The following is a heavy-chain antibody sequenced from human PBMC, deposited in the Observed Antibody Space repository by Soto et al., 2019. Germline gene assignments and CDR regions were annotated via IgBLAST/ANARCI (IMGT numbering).Heavy chain of an antibody. CDR2: ISYDGSNK. CDR3: ASPASRSSGPYDY. V-gene: IGHV3-30-3*01. J-gene: IGHJ4*02. CDR1: GFTFSSYA. Sequence: QVQLVESGGGVVQPGRSLRLSCAASGFTFSSYAMHWVRQAPGKGLEWVAVISYDGSNKYYADSVKGRFTISRDNSKNTLYLQMNSLRAEDTAVYYCASPASRSSGPYDYWGQGTLVTVSS. D-gene: IGHD3-22*01.